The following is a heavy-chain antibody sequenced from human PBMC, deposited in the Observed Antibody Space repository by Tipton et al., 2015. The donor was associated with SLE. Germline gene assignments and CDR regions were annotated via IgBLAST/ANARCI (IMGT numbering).Heavy chain of an antibody. CDR2: IYTSGST. CDR1: GGSISSGSYY. J-gene: IGHJ3*02. CDR3: ARDARFADAFDI. D-gene: IGHD3-3*01. V-gene: IGHV4-61*09. Sequence: TLSLTCTVSGGSISSGSYYWSWIRQPAGKGLEWIGYIYTSGSTNYNPSLKSRVTISVDTSKNQFSLKLSSVTAADTAVYYCARDARFADAFDIWGQGTMVTVSS.